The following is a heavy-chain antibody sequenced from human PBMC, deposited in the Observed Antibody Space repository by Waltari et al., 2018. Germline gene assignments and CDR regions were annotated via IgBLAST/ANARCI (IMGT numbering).Heavy chain of an antibody. CDR1: GATFSSYA. V-gene: IGHV1-69*01. CDR2: IIPIFGTA. J-gene: IGHJ5*02. CDR3: ASYDGSGIRHNWFDP. Sequence: QVQLVQSGAEVKKPGSSVKVSCKASGATFSSYATSWVRQAPGQGLEWMGGIIPIFGTANYAQKFQGRVTITADESTSTAYMELSSLRSEDTAVYYCASYDGSGIRHNWFDPWGQGTLVTVSS. D-gene: IGHD3-10*01.